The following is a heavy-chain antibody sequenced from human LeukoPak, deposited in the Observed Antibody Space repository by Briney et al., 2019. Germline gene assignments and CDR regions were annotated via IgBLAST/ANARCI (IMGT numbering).Heavy chain of an antibody. J-gene: IGHJ5*02. Sequence: ASVKVSCKASGYTFTSYYMHWVRQAPGQGLKSMGIINPSGGSTSYAQKFQGRVTMTRDTSTSTVYMELSSLRSEDTAVYYCARERLRFLEWLFNTRNWFDPWGQGTLVTVSS. V-gene: IGHV1-46*01. CDR1: GYTFTSYY. D-gene: IGHD3-3*01. CDR3: ARERLRFLEWLFNTRNWFDP. CDR2: INPSGGST.